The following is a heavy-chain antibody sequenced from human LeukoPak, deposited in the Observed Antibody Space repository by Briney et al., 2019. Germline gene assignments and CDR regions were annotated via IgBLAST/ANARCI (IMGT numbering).Heavy chain of an antibody. J-gene: IGHJ3*02. D-gene: IGHD1-26*01. V-gene: IGHV5-51*01. Sequence: GESLKIPCKGSGSSFSSDWIGWVRQMPGKGLEWMGIIYPGDSDTRYSPSFQGQITISADKSISTAYLQWISLKASDTAMYYCARLGGSYHNAFDIWGQGTMVTVSS. CDR1: GSSFSSDW. CDR3: ARLGGSYHNAFDI. CDR2: IYPGDSDT.